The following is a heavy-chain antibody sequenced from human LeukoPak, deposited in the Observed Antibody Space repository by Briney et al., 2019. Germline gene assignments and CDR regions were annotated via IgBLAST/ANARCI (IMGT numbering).Heavy chain of an antibody. CDR3: ARDLFTIFGVEAIDY. J-gene: IGHJ4*02. Sequence: PSETLSLTCTVSGGSISSYYWSWIRQPAGKGLESIGRIYTSGSTNYNPSLKSRATMSVDTSKNQFSLKLSSVTAADTAVYYCARDLFTIFGVEAIDYWGQGTLVTVSS. V-gene: IGHV4-4*07. CDR1: GGSISSYY. CDR2: IYTSGST. D-gene: IGHD3-3*01.